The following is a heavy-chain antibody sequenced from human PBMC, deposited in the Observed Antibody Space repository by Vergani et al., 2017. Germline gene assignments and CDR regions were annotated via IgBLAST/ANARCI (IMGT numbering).Heavy chain of an antibody. J-gene: IGHJ4*02. V-gene: IGHV3-43*01. CDR3: AREMVAAAHFDY. D-gene: IGHD6-13*01. Sequence: EVQLVESGGVVVQPGGSLRLSCAASGFTFDDYTMHWVRQAPGKGLEWVSLISWDGGSTYYADSVKGRFTISRDNSKNSLYLQMNSLRTEDTALYYCAREMVAAAHFDYWGQGTLVTVSS. CDR1: GFTFDDYT. CDR2: ISWDGGST.